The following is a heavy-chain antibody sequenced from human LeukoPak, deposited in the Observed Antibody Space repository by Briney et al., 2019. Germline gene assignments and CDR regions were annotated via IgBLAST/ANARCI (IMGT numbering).Heavy chain of an antibody. CDR3: ARGRYFYSGSYLGFDP. CDR1: GGSISSYY. D-gene: IGHD1-26*01. V-gene: IGHV4-4*07. J-gene: IGHJ5*02. Sequence: SETLSLTCTVSGGSISSYYWSWIRQPAGKGLEWIGRIYTSGSTNYSPSLKSRVTMSVDTSKNQFSLKLSSVTAADTAVYYCARGRYFYSGSYLGFDPWGQGTLVTVSS. CDR2: IYTSGST.